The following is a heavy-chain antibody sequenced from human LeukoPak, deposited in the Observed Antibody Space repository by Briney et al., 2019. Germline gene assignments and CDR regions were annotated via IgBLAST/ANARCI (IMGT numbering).Heavy chain of an antibody. CDR2: ITGSSSYI. CDR1: GFIFTNYA. D-gene: IGHD3-10*01. CDR3: ARLPFRGIINIDNWFDP. V-gene: IGHV3-21*01. J-gene: IGHJ5*02. Sequence: PGGSLRLSCAASGFIFTNYAMNWVRQAPGKGLEWVASITGSSSYISYTDSVKGRFTISRDNAKKSLYLQMDTLRVEDTAVYYCARLPFRGIINIDNWFDPWGQGTLVTVSS.